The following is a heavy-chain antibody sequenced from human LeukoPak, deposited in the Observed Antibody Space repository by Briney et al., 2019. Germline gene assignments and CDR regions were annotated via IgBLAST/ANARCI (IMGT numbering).Heavy chain of an antibody. J-gene: IGHJ4*02. Sequence: ASVNVSCTASGYTFTGYYMHWVRQAPGQGLEWMGRINPNSGGTNYAQKFQGRVTMTRDASISTAYMELSRLRSDDTAAYYCARGYSYGYDYWGQGTLVTVSS. CDR3: ARGYSYGYDY. D-gene: IGHD5-18*01. CDR2: INPNSGGT. V-gene: IGHV1-2*06. CDR1: GYTFTGYY.